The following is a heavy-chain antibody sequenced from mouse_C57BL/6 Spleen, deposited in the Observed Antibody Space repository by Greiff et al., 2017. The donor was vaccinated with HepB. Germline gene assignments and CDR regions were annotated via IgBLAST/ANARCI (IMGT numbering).Heavy chain of an antibody. CDR2: ISYDGSN. D-gene: IGHD1-1*01. J-gene: IGHJ3*01. Sequence: VQLQQSGPGLVKPSQSLSLTCSVTGYSITSGYYWNWIRQFPGNKLEWMGYISYDGSNNYNPSLKNRISITRDTSKNQFFLKLNSVTTEDTATYYCAGYYGSSPWFAYWGQGTLVTVSA. CDR1: GYSITSGYY. CDR3: AGYYGSSPWFAY. V-gene: IGHV3-6*01.